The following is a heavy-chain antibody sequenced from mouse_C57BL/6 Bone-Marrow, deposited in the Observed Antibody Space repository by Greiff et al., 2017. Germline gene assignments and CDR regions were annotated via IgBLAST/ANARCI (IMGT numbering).Heavy chain of an antibody. D-gene: IGHD1-1*01. J-gene: IGHJ2*01. Sequence: QVQLQQSGPELVKPGASVTISCKASGYTFTDYSINWVKQRPGQGLEWIGWIYPGSGNTKYNEKFKGKATLTVDTSSSTAYMQLSSLTSEDSAVYFSARAYGSSYVTYFDYWCQGTTLTVSS. CDR2: IYPGSGNT. CDR1: GYTFTDYS. CDR3: ARAYGSSYVTYFDY. V-gene: IGHV1-84*01.